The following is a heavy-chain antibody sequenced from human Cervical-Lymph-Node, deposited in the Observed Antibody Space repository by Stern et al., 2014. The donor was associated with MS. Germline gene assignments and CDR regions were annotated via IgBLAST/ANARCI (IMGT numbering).Heavy chain of an antibody. V-gene: IGHV1-46*01. CDR1: GYTFSSYY. D-gene: IGHD6-19*01. CDR2: SDPTGGTT. J-gene: IGHJ4*02. CDR3: ARDVGGVAGALLDY. Sequence: MQLVESEAEVKKPGASVKVSCKASGYTFSSYYFHWVRQAPGQGLEWMGISDPTGGTTTDARNLQGRVTMTRNTSTSTVYMELSSLRSDDTALYYCARDVGGVAGALLDYWGQGTLVTVSS.